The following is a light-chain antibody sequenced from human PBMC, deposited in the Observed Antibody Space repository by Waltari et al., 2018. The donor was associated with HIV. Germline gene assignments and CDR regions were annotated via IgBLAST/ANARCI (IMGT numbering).Light chain of an antibody. V-gene: IGLV3-27*01. J-gene: IGLJ2*01. CDR2: EDI. Sequence: SYELTQPSSVSVSPGQTASITCSGDILAKKYGRWFQQKPGQAPVVVSYEDIERPSGIPERFSGSSSGTTVTLTITGAHVEDDADYYCYSAGDHDVVFGGGTKLTVL. CDR1: ILAKKY. CDR3: YSAGDHDVV.